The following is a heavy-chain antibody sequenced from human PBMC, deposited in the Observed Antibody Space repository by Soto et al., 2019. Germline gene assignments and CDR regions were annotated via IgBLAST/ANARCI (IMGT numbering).Heavy chain of an antibody. Sequence: QVQLVESGGGVVQPGRSLRLSCAASGFNFSTYGVHWVRQAPGKGLEWVGVISYDGGEKSYADSVKGRFTISRDNSKDTLYLQMNSWRPEVTAVYYCATAVMGSPDYWGPGTLVTVSS. CDR2: ISYDGGEK. V-gene: IGHV3-30*03. J-gene: IGHJ4*02. D-gene: IGHD2-8*01. CDR3: ATAVMGSPDY. CDR1: GFNFSTYG.